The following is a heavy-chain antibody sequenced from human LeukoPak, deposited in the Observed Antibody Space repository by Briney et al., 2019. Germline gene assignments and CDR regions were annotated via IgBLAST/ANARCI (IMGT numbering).Heavy chain of an antibody. Sequence: LPGRSLRLSCAASGFTFSSYGMHWVRQAPGKGLEWVAVIWYDGSNKYYADSVKGRFTISRDNSKNTLYLQMNSLRAEDTAVYYCARDQFDTGSGWYNYWGQGTLVTVSS. CDR1: GFTFSSYG. D-gene: IGHD6-19*01. J-gene: IGHJ4*02. V-gene: IGHV3-33*01. CDR3: ARDQFDTGSGWYNY. CDR2: IWYDGSNK.